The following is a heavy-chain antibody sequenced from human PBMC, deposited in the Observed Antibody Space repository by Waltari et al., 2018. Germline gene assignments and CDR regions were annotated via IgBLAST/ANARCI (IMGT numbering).Heavy chain of an antibody. Sequence: QVQLVESGGGVVQPGRSLRLSCAASGFTLSSYAMHWVRQAPGKGLEWVAVISYDGSNKYYADSVKGRFTISRDNSKNTLYLQMNSLRAEDTAVYYCARGGDYWGQGTLVTVSS. V-gene: IGHV3-30-3*01. CDR2: ISYDGSNK. CDR3: ARGGDY. CDR1: GFTLSSYA. D-gene: IGHD3-16*01. J-gene: IGHJ4*02.